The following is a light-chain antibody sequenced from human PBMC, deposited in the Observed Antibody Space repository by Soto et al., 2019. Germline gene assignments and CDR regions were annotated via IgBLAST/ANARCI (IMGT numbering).Light chain of an antibody. CDR3: QQRSDWPRT. J-gene: IGKJ2*02. V-gene: IGKV3-11*01. CDR2: DAS. Sequence: DIVLTQAAASLSLSPGERATLSCRASQSVSNFLVWYQQKPGQAPRLLIYDASNRATGIPARFSGSGSGTDFTLTISSLEPEDFAIYYCQQRSDWPRTFGQGTKVDIK. CDR1: QSVSNF.